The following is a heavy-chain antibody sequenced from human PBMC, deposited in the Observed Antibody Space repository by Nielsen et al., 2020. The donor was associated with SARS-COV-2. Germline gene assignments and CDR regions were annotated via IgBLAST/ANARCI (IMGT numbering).Heavy chain of an antibody. CDR3: ARGRSYSSSWFGNDAFDI. V-gene: IGHV3-30*03. J-gene: IGHJ3*02. CDR1: GFTFSSYG. Sequence: GESLKISCAASGFTFSSYGMHWVRQAPGKGLEWVAVISYDGSNKYYADSVKGRFTISRDNSKNTLYLQMNSLRADDTAVYYCARGRSYSSSWFGNDAFDIWGQGTMVTVSS. CDR2: ISYDGSNK. D-gene: IGHD6-13*01.